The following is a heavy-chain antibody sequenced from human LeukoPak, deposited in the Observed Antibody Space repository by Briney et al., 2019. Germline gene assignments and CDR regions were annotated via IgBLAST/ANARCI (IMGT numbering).Heavy chain of an antibody. CDR1: GFTLSSYS. CDR2: ISRSGSTK. Sequence: GGSLRLSCAASGFTLSSYSMNWVRQAPGKGLEWVSSISRSGSTKYYADSVKGRFTISRDNAKNSLFLQMNSLRAEDTAVYYCTRGDYGDYYYMDVWGKGTTVTVSS. D-gene: IGHD4-17*01. J-gene: IGHJ6*03. V-gene: IGHV3-48*04. CDR3: TRGDYGDYYYMDV.